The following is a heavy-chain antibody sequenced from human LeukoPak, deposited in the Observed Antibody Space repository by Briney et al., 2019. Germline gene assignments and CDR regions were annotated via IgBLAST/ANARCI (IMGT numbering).Heavy chain of an antibody. V-gene: IGHV4-4*07. J-gene: IGHJ4*02. CDR3: AREPITMIATFGY. Sequence: SEPLSLTCTVSCVSISSYYWSWLRQPAGKGLEWIGRIYASGSTNYNPSLKSRVTMSVDTSKDQFSLKVEAVTAADTAVDYCAREPITMIATFGYWGQGTLVTVLS. D-gene: IGHD3-22*01. CDR1: CVSISSYY. CDR2: IYASGST.